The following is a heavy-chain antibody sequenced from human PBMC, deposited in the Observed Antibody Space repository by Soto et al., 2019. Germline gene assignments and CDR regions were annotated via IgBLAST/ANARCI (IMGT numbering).Heavy chain of an antibody. Sequence: PSETLSLTCTVSGGSISSYYWSWIRQTPGKGLEWIGYIYYTGSTNYNPSLKSRVSFSVDTSKNQFSLKLSSVTAADTAVYYCARVRGNYYYYGMDVWGQGTTVTVSS. J-gene: IGHJ6*02. CDR1: GGSISSYY. CDR3: ARVRGNYYYYGMDV. V-gene: IGHV4-59*01. D-gene: IGHD3-10*01. CDR2: IYYTGST.